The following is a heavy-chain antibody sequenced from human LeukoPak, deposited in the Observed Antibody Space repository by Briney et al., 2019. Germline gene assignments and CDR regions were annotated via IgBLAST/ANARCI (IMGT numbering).Heavy chain of an antibody. CDR1: GFTFSDYY. CDR3: ARDSREGKKYYDYVWGRLIFDY. Sequence: AGGSLRLSCAASGFTFSDYYMSWIRQAPGKGLEWVSYISSSGSTIYYADSVKGRFTISRDNAKNSLYLQMNSLRAEDTAVYYCARDSREGKKYYDYVWGRLIFDYWGQGTLVTVSS. J-gene: IGHJ4*02. V-gene: IGHV3-11*01. D-gene: IGHD3-16*01. CDR2: ISSSGSTI.